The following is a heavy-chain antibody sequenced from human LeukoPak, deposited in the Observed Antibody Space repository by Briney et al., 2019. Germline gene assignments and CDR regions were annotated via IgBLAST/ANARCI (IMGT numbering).Heavy chain of an antibody. Sequence: GGSLRLSCAASGFTFSSYAMSWVRQAPGKGLEWVSGISGSGGSTYYADSVKGRFTISRDNSKNTLYLQMHSLRAEGTAVYYCAKDSSGWHTVFDYWGQGTLVTVSS. CDR2: ISGSGGST. CDR1: GFTFSSYA. D-gene: IGHD6-19*01. J-gene: IGHJ4*02. CDR3: AKDSSGWHTVFDY. V-gene: IGHV3-23*01.